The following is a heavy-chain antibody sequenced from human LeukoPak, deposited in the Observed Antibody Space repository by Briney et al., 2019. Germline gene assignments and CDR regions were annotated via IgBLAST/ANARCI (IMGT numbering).Heavy chain of an antibody. D-gene: IGHD2-21*02. CDR1: GYTFTSYG. J-gene: IGHJ6*02. Sequence: ASVKVSCKASGYTFTSYGISWVRQAPGQGLEWMGWMNPNSGNTGYAQKFQGRVTMTRNTSISTAYMELSSLRSEDTAVYCCWAYCGGDCYSNGMDVWGQGTTVTVSS. V-gene: IGHV1-8*02. CDR2: MNPNSGNT. CDR3: WAYCGGDCYSNGMDV.